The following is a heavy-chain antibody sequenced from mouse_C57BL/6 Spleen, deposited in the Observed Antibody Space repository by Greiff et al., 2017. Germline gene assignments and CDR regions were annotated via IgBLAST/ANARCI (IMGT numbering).Heavy chain of an antibody. V-gene: IGHV1-64*01. CDR1: GYTFTSYW. J-gene: IGHJ4*01. Sequence: VQLQQPGAELVKPGASVKLSCKASGYTFTSYWMHWVKQRPGQGLEWIGMIHPNSGSTNYNEKFKSKATLTVDKSSSTAYMQLSSLTSEDSAVYYCARFGDYGSSLYAMDYWGQGTSVTVSS. D-gene: IGHD1-1*01. CDR2: IHPNSGST. CDR3: ARFGDYGSSLYAMDY.